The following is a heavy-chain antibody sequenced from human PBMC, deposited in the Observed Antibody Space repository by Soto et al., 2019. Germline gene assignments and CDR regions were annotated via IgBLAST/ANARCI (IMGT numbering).Heavy chain of an antibody. J-gene: IGHJ4*02. CDR1: GGSFSGYY. CDR2: INHSGST. CDR3: ARGWSGWRVWLDY. V-gene: IGHV4-34*01. Sequence: SENLSLTCAVYGGSFSGYYWSWIRQPPGKGLEWIGEINHSGSTNYNPSLKSRVTISVDTSKNQFSLKLSSVTAADTAVYYCARGWSGWRVWLDYWGQGTLVTVSS. D-gene: IGHD3-3*01.